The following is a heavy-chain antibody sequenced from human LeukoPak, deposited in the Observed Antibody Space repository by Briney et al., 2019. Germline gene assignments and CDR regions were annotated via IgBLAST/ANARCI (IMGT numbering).Heavy chain of an antibody. J-gene: IGHJ4*02. V-gene: IGHV4-39*07. CDR3: ASLKRGGLARFGYSGYDRAWYYDLAFDY. CDR1: GGSISSNSYY. Sequence: PSETLSLTCTVSGGSISSNSYYWGWIRRPPGKGLEWVGTVYYTGSTYYNPSLKSRVTISVDTSKNQFSLKLSSVTAADTAVYCCASLKRGGLARFGYSGYDRAWYYDLAFDYWGQGTLVTVSS. D-gene: IGHD5-12*01. CDR2: VYYTGST.